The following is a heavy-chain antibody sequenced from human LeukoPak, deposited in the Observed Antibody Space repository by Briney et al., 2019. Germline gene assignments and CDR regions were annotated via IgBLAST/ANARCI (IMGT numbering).Heavy chain of an antibody. J-gene: IGHJ5*02. D-gene: IGHD6-6*01. CDR3: ARGIAARPSWFDP. CDR1: GGTFSSYA. CDR2: IIPIFGTA. V-gene: IGHV1-69*05. Sequence: GASVKVSCKASGGTFSSYAISWARQAPGQGLEWMGGIIPIFGTANYAQKFQGRVTITTDESTSTAYMELSSLRSEDTAVYYCARGIAARPSWFDPWGQGTLVTVSS.